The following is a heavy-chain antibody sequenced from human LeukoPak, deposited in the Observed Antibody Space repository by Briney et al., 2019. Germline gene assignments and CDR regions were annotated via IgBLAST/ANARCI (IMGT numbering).Heavy chain of an antibody. J-gene: IGHJ5*02. CDR1: GFTFDDYA. D-gene: IGHD6-19*01. Sequence: SLRLSXAXSGFTFDDYAMHWVRQAPGKGLEWVSGISWNSGSIGYADSVKGRFTISRDNAKNSLYLQMNSLRAEDTALYYCAKYSSGWYEGWFDPWGQGTLVTVSS. V-gene: IGHV3-9*01. CDR3: AKYSSGWYEGWFDP. CDR2: ISWNSGSI.